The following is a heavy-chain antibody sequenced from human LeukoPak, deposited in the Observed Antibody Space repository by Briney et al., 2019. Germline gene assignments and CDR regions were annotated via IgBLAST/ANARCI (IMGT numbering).Heavy chain of an antibody. CDR3: AISKDYYDSSGYYSHAFDI. J-gene: IGHJ3*02. Sequence: ASVKVSCKASGYTFTGYYMHWVRQAPGQGLEWMGWINPNSGDTNYAQKLQGRVTMTRDTSISTAYMELNRLRSDDTAVHYCAISKDYYDSSGYYSHAFDICGQGTMVTVST. CDR2: INPNSGDT. V-gene: IGHV1-2*02. D-gene: IGHD3-22*01. CDR1: GYTFTGYY.